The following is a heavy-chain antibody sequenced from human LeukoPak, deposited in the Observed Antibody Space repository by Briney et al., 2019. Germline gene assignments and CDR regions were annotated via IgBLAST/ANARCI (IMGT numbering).Heavy chain of an antibody. V-gene: IGHV1-69*13. CDR3: ARVPVVSLTPLYFFHP. CDR1: GGNFSTFG. D-gene: IGHD2-15*01. Sequence: ASVKVCFKASGGNFSTFGLTWVRQAPGQGLEWVGGIVSIFNTAVYALKFQGRVAITADASSSTAFMELNRLRSEDTAVYFCARVPVVSLTPLYFFHPWGPGNLVTVSS. CDR2: IVSIFNTA. J-gene: IGHJ5*02.